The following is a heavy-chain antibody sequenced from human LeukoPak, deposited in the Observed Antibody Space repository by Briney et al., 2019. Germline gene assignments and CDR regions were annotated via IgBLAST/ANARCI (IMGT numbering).Heavy chain of an antibody. J-gene: IGHJ4*02. CDR3: MKWSGFGND. V-gene: IGHV3-23*01. Sequence: PGGSLRLSCAASGFTFSSYAMSWVRQAPGKGLEWVSAISGNGGSTYYADSVKGRFTISRDNSRNTLYLEMNSLRAEDTAVYYCMKWSGFGNDWGQGTLVTVSS. CDR1: GFTFSSYA. D-gene: IGHD3-10*01. CDR2: ISGNGGST.